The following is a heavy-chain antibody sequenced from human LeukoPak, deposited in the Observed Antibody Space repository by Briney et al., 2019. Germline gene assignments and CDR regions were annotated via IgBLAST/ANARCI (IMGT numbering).Heavy chain of an antibody. J-gene: IGHJ4*02. CDR2: IYYSGSA. CDR1: RGSVSSGSYY. Sequence: SSETLSLTCTVSRGSVSSGSYYWSWLRQPPGKGLEWIGNIYYSGSANYNPSLKSPVTISVDTSKNQFSLKLSSVTAADTTVYYCARAPVSSGWYYFDYWGQGTLVTVSS. V-gene: IGHV4-61*01. CDR3: ARAPVSSGWYYFDY. D-gene: IGHD6-19*01.